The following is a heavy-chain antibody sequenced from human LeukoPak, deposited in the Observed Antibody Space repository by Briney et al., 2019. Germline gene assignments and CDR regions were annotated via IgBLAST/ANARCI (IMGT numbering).Heavy chain of an antibody. J-gene: IGHJ4*02. CDR3: AKDSAVTTRPGGYDY. CDR1: GFTFSSYG. Sequence: GESLRLSCAASGFTFSSYGMHWVRQAPGKGLEWVAFIRYDGSNKYYADSVKGRFTISRDNSKSTLYLQMNTLRAEDTAVYYCAKDSAVTTRPGGYDYWGQGTLVTVSS. CDR2: IRYDGSNK. V-gene: IGHV3-30*02. D-gene: IGHD4-11*01.